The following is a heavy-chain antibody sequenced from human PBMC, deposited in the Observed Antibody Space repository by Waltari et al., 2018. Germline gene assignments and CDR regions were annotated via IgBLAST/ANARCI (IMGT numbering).Heavy chain of an antibody. CDR2: IKQDGSEK. Sequence: SWVRQAPGKGLEWVANIKQDGSEKYYVDSVKGRFTISRDNAKNSLYLQMNSLRAEDTAVYYCARVIGPYFDYWGQGTLVTVSS. CDR3: ARVIGPYFDY. J-gene: IGHJ4*02. D-gene: IGHD1-26*01. V-gene: IGHV3-7*01.